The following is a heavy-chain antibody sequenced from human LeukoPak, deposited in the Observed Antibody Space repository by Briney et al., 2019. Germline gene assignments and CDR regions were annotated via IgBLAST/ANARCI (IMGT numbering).Heavy chain of an antibody. CDR3: ASRSHSGESSYGYRY. CDR2: ISSSGSTI. J-gene: IGHJ4*02. CDR1: EFTFSDHY. V-gene: IGHV3-11*01. D-gene: IGHD5-18*01. Sequence: GGSLRLSCAASEFTFSDHYMSWIRQAPGKGLEWVSYISSSGSTINYADSVKGRFTISRDNAKNSLYLQMNSLRAEDTAVYYCASRSHSGESSYGYRYWGQGNLVTVSS.